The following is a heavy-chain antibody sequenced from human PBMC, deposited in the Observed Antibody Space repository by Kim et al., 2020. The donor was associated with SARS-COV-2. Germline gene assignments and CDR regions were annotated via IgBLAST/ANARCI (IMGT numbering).Heavy chain of an antibody. CDR3: ASRPGLAVAGFDY. CDR1: GYAFTSYA. Sequence: ASVKVSCKASGYAFTSYAVNWVRQAPGQSLEWMGWINPDNGDTKYSQKFQGRVTITRDTSATTAYMELSSLRSEDTAVYYCASRPGLAVAGFDYWGQGTLVTVSS. CDR2: INPDNGDT. V-gene: IGHV1-3*01. D-gene: IGHD6-19*01. J-gene: IGHJ4*02.